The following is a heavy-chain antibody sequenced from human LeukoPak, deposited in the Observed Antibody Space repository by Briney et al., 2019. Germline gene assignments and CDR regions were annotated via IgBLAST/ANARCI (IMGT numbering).Heavy chain of an antibody. D-gene: IGHD6-19*01. V-gene: IGHV1-8*01. CDR3: TRGSSGRRDN. Sequence: VASVKVSCKASGYTFTPCDINWVRQAPGQGLEWMGWMNPNSGNTDYGQSFQGRITMTRDISIGTAYMELSGLTSEDTAIYYCTRGSSGRRDNWGQGTLVTVSA. J-gene: IGHJ4*02. CDR1: GYTFTPCD. CDR2: MNPNSGNT.